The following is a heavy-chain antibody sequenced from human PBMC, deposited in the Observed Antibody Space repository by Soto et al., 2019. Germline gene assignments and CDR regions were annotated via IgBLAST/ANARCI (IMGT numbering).Heavy chain of an antibody. CDR2: ISSSGSTI. J-gene: IGHJ4*02. D-gene: IGHD3-22*01. CDR3: ARVVHYDSSGYYDY. Sequence: GGSLRLSCAASGFTFSSYEMNWVRQAPGKGLEWVSYISSSGSTIYYADSVKGRFTISRDNAKNLLYLQMNSLRAEDTAVYYCARVVHYDSSGYYDYWGQGTLVTVSS. CDR1: GFTFSSYE. V-gene: IGHV3-48*03.